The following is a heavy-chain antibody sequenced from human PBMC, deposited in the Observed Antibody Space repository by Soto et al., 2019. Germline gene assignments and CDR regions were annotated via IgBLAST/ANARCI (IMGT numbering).Heavy chain of an antibody. V-gene: IGHV3-23*01. Sequence: EGQMLESGGGLVQHGGSLRLSCATSGFTFSTFALSWVRQAPGKGLEWVAAISGSGGNTHYADSVKGRFTISRDNSKSTLYLQMPSLSAEDAAVSYWTPPLLRSVNEFEYWGQGTLVTVSS. CDR1: GFTFSTFA. CDR2: ISGSGGNT. CDR3: TPPLLRSVNEFEY. D-gene: IGHD4-17*01. J-gene: IGHJ4*02.